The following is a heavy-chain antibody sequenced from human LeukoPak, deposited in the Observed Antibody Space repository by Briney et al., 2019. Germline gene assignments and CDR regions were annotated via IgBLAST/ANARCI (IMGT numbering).Heavy chain of an antibody. CDR1: GFTFSTSW. CDR3: RHGNSSGDY. V-gene: IGHV3-74*01. D-gene: IGHD6-6*01. J-gene: IGHJ4*02. CDR2: INVDGSRT. Sequence: AGSRRLSCIAAGFTFSTSWMNWVRQPPGKGLVWVSRINVDGSRTVYADSVKGRFTISRDNAQNALYLQMNSLRAEDTAVYYCRHGNSSGDYWGQGTLVTVSS.